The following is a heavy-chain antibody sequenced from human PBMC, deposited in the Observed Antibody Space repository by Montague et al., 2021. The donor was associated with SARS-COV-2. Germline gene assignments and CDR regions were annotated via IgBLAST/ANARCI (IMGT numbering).Heavy chain of an antibody. Sequence: SETLSLTCTVSGGSITSYYWTGIRQPPGKGLEWVGRIYYSGSTNYNPSLKSRVTISVDTSKNQFSLKLSSVTAADTAVYYCARTGLGAYDILTGYTVNAFDMWGQGTMVTVSS. V-gene: IGHV4-59*01. CDR2: IYYSGST. CDR1: GGSITSYY. CDR3: ARTGLGAYDILTGYTVNAFDM. J-gene: IGHJ3*02. D-gene: IGHD3-9*01.